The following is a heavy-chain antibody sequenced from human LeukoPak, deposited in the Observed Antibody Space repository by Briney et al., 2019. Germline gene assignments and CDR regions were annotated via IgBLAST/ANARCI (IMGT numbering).Heavy chain of an antibody. V-gene: IGHV4-61*01. J-gene: IGHJ4*02. D-gene: IGHD5-18*01. CDR3: ARVFSPFYSYGLYYFDY. CDR1: GGSVSSGSYY. CDR2: IYYSGST. Sequence: PSETLSLTCTVSGGSVSSGSYYWSWIRQPPGKGLEWIGYIYYSGSTNYNPSLKSRVTISVDTSKNQFSLKLSSVTAADTAVYYCARVFSPFYSYGLYYFDYWGQGTLVTVSS.